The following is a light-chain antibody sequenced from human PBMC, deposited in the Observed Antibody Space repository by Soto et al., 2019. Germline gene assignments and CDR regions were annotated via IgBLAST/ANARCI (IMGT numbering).Light chain of an antibody. CDR1: SSDAGGYNY. CDR3: SSYTSSSTLV. V-gene: IGLV2-14*01. J-gene: IGLJ2*01. Sequence: QSVLTQPASVSGSPGQSITISCTGTSSDAGGYNYVSWYQQHPGKAPKLMIYEVSKRPSGVSNRFSGSKSGNTASLTISGLQAEDEADYYCSSYTSSSTLVFGGGTKVTVL. CDR2: EVS.